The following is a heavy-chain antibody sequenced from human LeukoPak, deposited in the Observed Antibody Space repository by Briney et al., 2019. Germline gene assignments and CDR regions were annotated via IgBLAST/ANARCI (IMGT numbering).Heavy chain of an antibody. CDR3: ARVRAAAGIYYYYYMDV. CDR2: IYYSGST. D-gene: IGHD6-13*01. J-gene: IGHJ6*03. CDR1: GGSISSYY. Sequence: SETLSLTCTASGGSISSYYWSWIRQPPGKGLEWIGYIYYSGSTNYNPSLKSRVTISVDTSKNQFSLKLSSVTAADTAVYYCARVRAAAGIYYYYYMDVWGKGTTVTVSS. V-gene: IGHV4-59*01.